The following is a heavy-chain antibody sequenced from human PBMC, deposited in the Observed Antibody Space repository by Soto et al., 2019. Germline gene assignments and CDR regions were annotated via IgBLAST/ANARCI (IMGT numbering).Heavy chain of an antibody. V-gene: IGHV4-34*01. CDR2: INHSGST. J-gene: IGHJ4*02. D-gene: IGHD3-22*01. CDR1: GGSFSGYY. Sequence: SETLSLTCAVYGGSFSGYYWSWIRQPPGKGLEWIGEINHSGSTNYNPSLKSRVTISVDTSKNQFSLKLSSVTAADTAVYYCARVPCSSGYLCGYYFDYWGQGTLVT. CDR3: ARVPCSSGYLCGYYFDY.